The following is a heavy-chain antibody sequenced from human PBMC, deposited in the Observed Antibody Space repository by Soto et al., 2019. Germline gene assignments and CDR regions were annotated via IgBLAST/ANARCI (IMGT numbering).Heavy chain of an antibody. V-gene: IGHV1-18*01. D-gene: IGHD3-16*01. CDR2: ISANNLDT. J-gene: IGHJ4*02. CDR3: ARTSWGLSFPWAFEY. Sequence: ASVKVSCKASGTTFTSFGFSCVRHSHGQGLEWVGWISANNLDTTYSEKFQGRVTLTTDTSTNTAYMELSSLRSDDTAVYYCARTSWGLSFPWAFEYWGQGTLVTVSS. CDR1: GTTFTSFG.